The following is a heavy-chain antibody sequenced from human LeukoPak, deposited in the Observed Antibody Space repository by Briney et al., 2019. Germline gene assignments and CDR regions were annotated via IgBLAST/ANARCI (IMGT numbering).Heavy chain of an antibody. Sequence: PGGSLRLSCAASGFTFRTYWMSWVRQAPGKAPEGVANIKQDGTEKYYVDSVRGRFTISRDNAKNSLYLQMNNLRVEDTAVYYCARDHGDGYNPTDYFDYWGQGTLVTVSS. V-gene: IGHV3-7*04. CDR1: GFTFRTYW. CDR3: ARDHGDGYNPTDYFDY. CDR2: IKQDGTEK. D-gene: IGHD5-24*01. J-gene: IGHJ4*02.